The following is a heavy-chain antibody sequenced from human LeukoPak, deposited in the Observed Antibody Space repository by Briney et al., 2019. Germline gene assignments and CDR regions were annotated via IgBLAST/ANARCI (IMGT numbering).Heavy chain of an antibody. CDR3: ARHYYGSGSYYNGSDY. V-gene: IGHV3-33*01. CDR1: EFTFSSYG. D-gene: IGHD3-10*01. Sequence: GGSLRLSCAASEFTFSSYGMHWVRQAPGKGLEWVAVIWYDGSNKYYADSVKGRFTISRDNSKNTLYLQMNSLRAEDTAVYYCARHYYGSGSYYNGSDYWGQGTLVTVSS. J-gene: IGHJ4*02. CDR2: IWYDGSNK.